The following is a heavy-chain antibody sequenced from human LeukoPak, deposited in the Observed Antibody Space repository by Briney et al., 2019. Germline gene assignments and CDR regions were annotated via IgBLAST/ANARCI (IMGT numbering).Heavy chain of an antibody. Sequence: GGSLRLSCAASGFTFSSYSMNWVRQAPGKGLEWVSSISSSSSYIHYADSVKGRFTISRDNAKNTLYLQMNSLRAEDTAVYYCARTYDSSGYYLYYFDYWGQGTLVTVSS. V-gene: IGHV3-21*01. D-gene: IGHD3-22*01. CDR1: GFTFSSYS. CDR2: ISSSSSYI. CDR3: ARTYDSSGYYLYYFDY. J-gene: IGHJ4*02.